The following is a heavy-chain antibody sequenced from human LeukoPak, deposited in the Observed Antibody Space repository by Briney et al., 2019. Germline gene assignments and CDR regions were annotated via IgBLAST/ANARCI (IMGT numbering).Heavy chain of an antibody. J-gene: IGHJ6*03. D-gene: IGHD5-12*01. CDR1: GGTFSSYA. CDR2: IIPIFGTA. Sequence: SVKVSCKASGGTFSSYAISWVRQAPGQGLEWMGRIIPIFGTANYAQKFQGRVTITADKSTSTAYMELSSLRSEDTAVYYCADGASGQPYYHYYMDVWGKGTTVTVSS. V-gene: IGHV1-69*06. CDR3: ADGASGQPYYHYYMDV.